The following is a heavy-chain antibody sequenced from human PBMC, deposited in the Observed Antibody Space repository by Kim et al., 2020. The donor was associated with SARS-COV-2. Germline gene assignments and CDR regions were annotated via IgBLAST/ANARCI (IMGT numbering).Heavy chain of an antibody. V-gene: IGHV3-23*01. CDR3: AKDRAVRGVIPAFDY. CDR1: GFTFSSYA. D-gene: IGHD3-10*01. CDR2: ISGSGGST. J-gene: IGHJ4*02. Sequence: GGSLRLSCAASGFTFSSYAMSWVRQAPGKGLEWVSAISGSGGSTYYADSVKGRFTISRDNSKNTLYPQMNSLRAEDTAVYYCAKDRAVRGVIPAFDYWGQGTLVTVSS.